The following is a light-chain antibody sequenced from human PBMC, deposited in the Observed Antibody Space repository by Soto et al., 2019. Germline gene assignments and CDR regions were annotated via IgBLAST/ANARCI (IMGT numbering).Light chain of an antibody. CDR2: EVT. CDR3: SSYTSYTSLWV. V-gene: IGLV2-14*01. CDR1: SGDIGGYNY. J-gene: IGLJ3*02. Sequence: QSVLTQPASVSGSPGQSITISCTGTSGDIGGYNYVSWYQQHPGKAPKLLISEVTNRPSGVSNRFSGSKSGNTASLTISGLQAEDEADYYCSSYTSYTSLWVFGGGTKPTVL.